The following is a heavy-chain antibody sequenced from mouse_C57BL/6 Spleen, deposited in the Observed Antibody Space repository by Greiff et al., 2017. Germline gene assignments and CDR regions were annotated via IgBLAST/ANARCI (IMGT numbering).Heavy chain of an antibody. J-gene: IGHJ3*01. Sequence: QVQLQQSGAELVQPGASVKISCKASGYAFSSYWMNWVKQRPGKGLEWIGQIYPGGGDTNYNGKFKGKATLTADKSSSTAYMQLSSLTSEDSAVYFCARAGQVRLSGFAYWGQGTLVTVSA. CDR2: IYPGGGDT. CDR3: ARAGQVRLSGFAY. CDR1: GYAFSSYW. V-gene: IGHV1-80*01. D-gene: IGHD3-2*02.